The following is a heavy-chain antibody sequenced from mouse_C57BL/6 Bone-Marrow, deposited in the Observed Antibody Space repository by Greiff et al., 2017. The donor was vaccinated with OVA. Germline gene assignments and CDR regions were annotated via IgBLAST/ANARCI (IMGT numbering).Heavy chain of an antibody. J-gene: IGHJ3*01. CDR1: GFNIKDDY. CDR3: TRDYGSSLFAY. CDR2: IDPENGDT. V-gene: IGHV14-4*01. D-gene: IGHD1-1*01. Sequence: EVKLVESGAELVRPGASVKLSCTASGFNIKDDYMHWVKQRPEQSLEWIGWIDPENGDTEYASKFQGKATITADTSSNTAYLQLSSLTSEDTAVYYCTRDYGSSLFAYWGQGTLVTVSA.